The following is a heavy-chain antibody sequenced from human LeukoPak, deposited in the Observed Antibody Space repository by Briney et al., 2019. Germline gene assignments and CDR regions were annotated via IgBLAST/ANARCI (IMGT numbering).Heavy chain of an antibody. Sequence: SETLSLTCTVSGGSISSFYWSWFRQSPVKGLEWIGYIFPSGSAFYNPSLESRVTISQDTSENQFSLRLSSVTAADTAVYYCARRNHYFYYMDVWGKGTTVTVSS. V-gene: IGHV4-4*09. CDR2: IFPSGSA. D-gene: IGHD1-14*01. J-gene: IGHJ6*03. CDR1: GGSISSFY. CDR3: ARRNHYFYYMDV.